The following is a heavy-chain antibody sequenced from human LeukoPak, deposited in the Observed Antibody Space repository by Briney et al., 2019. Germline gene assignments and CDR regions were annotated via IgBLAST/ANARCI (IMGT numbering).Heavy chain of an antibody. D-gene: IGHD1-20*01. CDR1: GFTFSSYE. V-gene: IGHV3-48*03. Sequence: PGGSLRLSCAASGFTFSSYEMNWVRQAPGKGLEWVSYISSSGSTIYYADSVKGRFTISRDNAKNSLYLQMNSLRAEDTAVYYCALGITSAPYFDYWGQGTLVTVSS. CDR2: ISSSGSTI. CDR3: ALGITSAPYFDY. J-gene: IGHJ4*02.